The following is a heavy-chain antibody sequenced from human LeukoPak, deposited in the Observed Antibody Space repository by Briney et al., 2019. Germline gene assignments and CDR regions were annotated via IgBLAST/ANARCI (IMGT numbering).Heavy chain of an antibody. CDR3: ARGGNSGSYYTDY. CDR1: GFTFSSYA. CDR2: ISYDGSNK. V-gene: IGHV3-30-3*01. Sequence: GGSLRLSCAASGFTFSSYAMHWVRQAPGKGLEWVAVISYDGSNKYYADSVKGRFTISRDNSKNTLYLQMNSLRAEDTAVYYCARGGNSGSYYTDYWGQGTLVTVSS. J-gene: IGHJ4*02. D-gene: IGHD1-26*01.